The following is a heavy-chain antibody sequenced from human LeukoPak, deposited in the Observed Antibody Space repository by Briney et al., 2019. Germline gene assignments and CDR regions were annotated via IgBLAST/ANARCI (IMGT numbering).Heavy chain of an antibody. CDR3: ARGGMATFY. J-gene: IGHJ4*02. D-gene: IGHD5-24*01. Sequence: SETLSLTCTVSGGSISSYFWTWIRQPAGKGLEWIGHIYTSGSTNSNPSLKSRVSMSVDTSKNQFSLKLSSVTAADTAVYYCARGGMATFYWGQGTLVTVSS. CDR2: IYTSGST. V-gene: IGHV4-4*07. CDR1: GGSISSYF.